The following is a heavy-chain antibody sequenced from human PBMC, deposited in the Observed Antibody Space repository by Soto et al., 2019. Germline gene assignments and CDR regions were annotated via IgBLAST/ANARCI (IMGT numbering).Heavy chain of an antibody. J-gene: IGHJ5*02. CDR1: GGSFSGYY. D-gene: IGHD3-3*01. V-gene: IGHV4-34*01. CDR2: INHSGST. Sequence: SETLSLTCAVYGGSFSGYYWSWIRQPPGKGLEWIGEINHSGSTNYNPSLKSRVTISVDTSKNQFSLKLSSVTAADTAVYYCASGRTIFGVPGPKQFDPWGQGTLVTVSS. CDR3: ASGRTIFGVPGPKQFDP.